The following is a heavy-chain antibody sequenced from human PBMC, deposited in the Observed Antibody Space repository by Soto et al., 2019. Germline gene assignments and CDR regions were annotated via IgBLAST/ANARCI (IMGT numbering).Heavy chain of an antibody. CDR3: AKELVNSGWTYFDY. CDR2: ISDSGGRT. CDR1: GFTFNTYA. Sequence: GGSLRLSCAASGFTFNTYAMSWVRQAPGKGLEWVSAISDSGGRTYYVDSVKGRFTISRDNSKNTLYLQMSSLRAEDTAVYFCAKELVNSGWTYFDYWGQGTQVTVSS. J-gene: IGHJ4*02. D-gene: IGHD6-19*01. V-gene: IGHV3-23*01.